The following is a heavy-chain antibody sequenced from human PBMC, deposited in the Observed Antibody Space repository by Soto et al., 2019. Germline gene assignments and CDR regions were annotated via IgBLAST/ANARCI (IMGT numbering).Heavy chain of an antibody. CDR2: IYHSGST. CDR3: ARDRRTGYYYFDY. CDR1: GYSISSGYY. V-gene: IGHV4-38-2*02. D-gene: IGHD3-9*01. Sequence: SGTLALTCAVSGYSISSGYYWGCIRQPPGKGLEWIGSIYHSGSTYYNPSLKSRVTISVDTSKNQFSLKLSSVTAADTAVYYCARDRRTGYYYFDYWGQGTLVTVSS. J-gene: IGHJ4*02.